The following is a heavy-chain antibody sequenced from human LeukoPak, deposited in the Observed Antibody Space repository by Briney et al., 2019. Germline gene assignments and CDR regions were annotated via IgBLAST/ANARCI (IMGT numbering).Heavy chain of an antibody. CDR2: IYHSGST. Sequence: PSETLSLTCTVSGYSISSGYYWGWIRQPPGKGLEWIGSIYHSGSTYYNPSLKSRVTISVDTSKNQFSLRMRFVTAADTAVYYCARGSYLFDPWGQGTLVTVSP. D-gene: IGHD1-26*01. V-gene: IGHV4-38-2*02. CDR1: GYSISSGYY. J-gene: IGHJ5*02. CDR3: ARGSYLFDP.